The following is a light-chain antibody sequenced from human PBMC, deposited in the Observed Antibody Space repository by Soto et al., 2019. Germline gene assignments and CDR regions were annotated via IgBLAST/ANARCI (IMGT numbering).Light chain of an antibody. J-gene: IGKJ1*01. CDR3: QQYASSPRK. V-gene: IGKV3-20*01. CDR1: QSISSSY. Sequence: EIVLTQSPGTLSLSPGERATLSCRASQSISSSYLAWYQQRPGQAPRLLIYGASSRATGITDRFSGSGSGTDFTLTISRLEPEDFAVYFCQQYASSPRKFGQGTKVEVK. CDR2: GAS.